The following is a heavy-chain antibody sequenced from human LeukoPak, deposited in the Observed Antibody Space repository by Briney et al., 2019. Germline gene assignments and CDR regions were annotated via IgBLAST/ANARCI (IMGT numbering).Heavy chain of an antibody. D-gene: IGHD3-9*01. J-gene: IGHJ5*02. CDR3: ARALKYDILTGLGGWFDP. CDR2: INPSGGST. CDR1: GYTFTSYY. Sequence: ASVKVSCKASGYTFTSYYMHWVRQAPGQGLEWMGIINPSGGSTSYAQKFQGRVTMTRDMSTSTVYMELSSLRSEDTAVYYCARALKYDILTGLGGWFDPWGQGTLVTVSS. V-gene: IGHV1-46*01.